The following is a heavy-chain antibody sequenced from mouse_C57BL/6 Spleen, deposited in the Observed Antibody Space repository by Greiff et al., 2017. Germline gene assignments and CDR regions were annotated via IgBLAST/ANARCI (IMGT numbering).Heavy chain of an antibody. D-gene: IGHD3-3*01. CDR1: GFTFSSYA. Sequence: EVKLVESGGGLVKPGGSLKLSCAASGFTFSSYAMSWVRQTPEKRLEWVATISDGGSYTYYPDNVKGRFTISRDNAENNLYLQMSNLKSEDTAMYYWARAGGRGFAYWGQGTLVTVSA. V-gene: IGHV5-4*03. CDR2: ISDGGSYT. J-gene: IGHJ3*01. CDR3: ARAGGRGFAY.